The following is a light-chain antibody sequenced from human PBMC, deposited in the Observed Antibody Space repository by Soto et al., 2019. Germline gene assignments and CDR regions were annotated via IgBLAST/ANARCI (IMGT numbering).Light chain of an antibody. CDR2: AAS. CDR3: QQTYSTPGT. Sequence: DIQMTRSPTSRSASVGDRVSITCRASESINIYLNCYQKKSGEAPKLLIYAASSLQSGVPSRFSGSGAGTGFTLTISSLQPEDFATYYCQQTYSTPGTFGQGTKVEIK. J-gene: IGKJ1*01. V-gene: IGKV1-39*01. CDR1: ESINIY.